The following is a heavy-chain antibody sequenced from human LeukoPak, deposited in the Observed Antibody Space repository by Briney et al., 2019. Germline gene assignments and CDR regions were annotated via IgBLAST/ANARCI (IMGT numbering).Heavy chain of an antibody. V-gene: IGHV3-7*01. J-gene: IGHJ4*02. D-gene: IGHD1-14*01. Sequence: QPGGSLRLSCAASGFTFRTYWMSWVRQAPGKGLEWVANIKTDGSDKYYVDSVKGRFTITRDNAKNSLSLQMNSLRAEDTAVYYCARGQNWNHDYWGQGTLVTVSS. CDR1: GFTFRTYW. CDR3: ARGQNWNHDY. CDR2: IKTDGSDK.